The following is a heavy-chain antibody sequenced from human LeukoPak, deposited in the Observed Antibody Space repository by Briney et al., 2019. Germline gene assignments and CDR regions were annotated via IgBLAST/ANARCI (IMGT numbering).Heavy chain of an antibody. Sequence: GGSLRLSCAASGFTFSSYAMHWVRQAPGKGLEYVSAISSNGGSTYYANSVKGRFTISRDNSKNTLYLQMGSLRAEDMAVYYCARDSYYYDSSGPFDYWGQGTLVTVSS. V-gene: IGHV3-64*01. CDR2: ISSNGGST. J-gene: IGHJ4*02. CDR1: GFTFSSYA. D-gene: IGHD3-22*01. CDR3: ARDSYYYDSSGPFDY.